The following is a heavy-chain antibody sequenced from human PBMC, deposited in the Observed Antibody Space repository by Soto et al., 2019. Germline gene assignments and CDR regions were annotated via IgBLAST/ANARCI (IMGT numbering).Heavy chain of an antibody. CDR1: GGSISSGGYY. J-gene: IGHJ4*02. D-gene: IGHD3-22*01. CDR2: IYYSGST. V-gene: IGHV4-31*03. Sequence: SETPSLTCTVSGGSISSGGYYWSWIRQHPGKGLEWIGYIYYSGSTYYNPSLKSRVTISVDTSKNQFSLKLSSVTAADTAVYYCASQDSSGYCFGYWGQGTLVTVSS. CDR3: ASQDSSGYCFGY.